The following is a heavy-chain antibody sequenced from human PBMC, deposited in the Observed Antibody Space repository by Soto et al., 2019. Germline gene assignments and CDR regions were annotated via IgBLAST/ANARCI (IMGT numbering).Heavy chain of an antibody. CDR3: AKEQILTTVIDY. Sequence: PGGSLRLSCAASGFTFSSYGMHWVRQAPGKGLEWVAVISYDGSNKYYADSVKGRFTISRDNSKNTLYLQMNSLRAEDTVVYYCAKEQILTTVIDYWGQGTLVTVSS. D-gene: IGHD4-17*01. CDR2: ISYDGSNK. J-gene: IGHJ4*02. V-gene: IGHV3-30*18. CDR1: GFTFSSYG.